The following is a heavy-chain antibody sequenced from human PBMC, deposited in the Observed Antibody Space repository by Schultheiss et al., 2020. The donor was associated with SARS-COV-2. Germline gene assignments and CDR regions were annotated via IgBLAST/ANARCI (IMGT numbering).Heavy chain of an antibody. CDR1: GFTFSSYS. V-gene: IGHV3-21*01. CDR2: ISSSSSYI. Sequence: GGSLRLSCAASGFTFSSYSMNWVRQAPGKGLEWVSSISSSSSYIYYADSVKGRFTISRDNAKNSLYLQMNSLRAEDTAVYYCASLPSSSSEPIDYWGQGTLVTVSS. CDR3: ASLPSSSSEPIDY. J-gene: IGHJ4*02. D-gene: IGHD6-6*01.